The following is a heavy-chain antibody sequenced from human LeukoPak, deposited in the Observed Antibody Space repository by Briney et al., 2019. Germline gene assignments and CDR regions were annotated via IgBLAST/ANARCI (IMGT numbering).Heavy chain of an antibody. V-gene: IGHV3-74*01. Sequence: GGSLRLSCAASGFTFSGYWMHWVRHAPGKGLVWVSRINGDGSSTTYADSVKGRFTISRDNAKNSLYLQMNSLRAEDAAVYYCAKGAAGGGGVTNYYYYMDVWGKGTTVTVSS. J-gene: IGHJ6*03. CDR1: GFTFSGYW. D-gene: IGHD3-3*01. CDR2: INGDGSST. CDR3: AKGAAGGGGVTNYYYYMDV.